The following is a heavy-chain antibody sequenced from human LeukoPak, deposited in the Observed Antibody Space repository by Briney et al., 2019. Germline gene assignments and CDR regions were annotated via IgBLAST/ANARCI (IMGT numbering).Heavy chain of an antibody. Sequence: GGSLRLSCAASGLTFSSYGMHWVRQAPGKGLEWVAFIRYDGSNKYYADSVKGRFTISRDNSKNTLYLQMNSLRAEDTAVYYCAKESGTYYFDYWGQGTLVTVSS. V-gene: IGHV3-30*02. CDR2: IRYDGSNK. D-gene: IGHD3-3*01. CDR1: GLTFSSYG. CDR3: AKESGTYYFDY. J-gene: IGHJ4*02.